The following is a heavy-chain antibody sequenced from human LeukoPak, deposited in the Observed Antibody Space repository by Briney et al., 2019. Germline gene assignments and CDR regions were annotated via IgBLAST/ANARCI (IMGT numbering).Heavy chain of an antibody. D-gene: IGHD4-11*01. J-gene: IGHJ4*02. V-gene: IGHV3-23*01. CDR2: ISGSGNSP. CDR3: AKGQKGATVTTPIDY. CDR1: GFTFSSYA. Sequence: PGGSLRLSCAASGFTFSSYAMSWVRQAPGKGLEWVSAISGSGNSPYYADSVRGRFTISRDNSKNRLHLQMNSLRAEDTAVYYCAKGQKGATVTTPIDYWGQGTLVTVSS.